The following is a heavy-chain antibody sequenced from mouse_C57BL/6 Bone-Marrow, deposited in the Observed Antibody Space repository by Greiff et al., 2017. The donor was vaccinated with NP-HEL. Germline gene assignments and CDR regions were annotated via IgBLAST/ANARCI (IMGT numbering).Heavy chain of an antibody. CDR1: GFSLTSYG. Sequence: VQLQQSGPGLVQPSQSLSITCTVSGFSLTSYGVHWVRQPPGKGLEWLGVIWSGGSTDYNAAFISRLSISKDNSKSQVFFKMNSLQADDTAIYYCAKQNDGYYVGWFAYWGQGTLVTVSA. J-gene: IGHJ3*01. D-gene: IGHD2-3*01. CDR3: AKQNDGYYVGWFAY. CDR2: IWSGGST. V-gene: IGHV2-4*01.